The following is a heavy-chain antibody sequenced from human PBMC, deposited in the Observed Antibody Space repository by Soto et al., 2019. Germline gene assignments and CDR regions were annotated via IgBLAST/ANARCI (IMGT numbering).Heavy chain of an antibody. J-gene: IGHJ4*01. CDR2: IIPILGIA. V-gene: IGHV1-69*02. CDR3: ARVASYYYDSSGYYSPSYYFDY. D-gene: IGHD3-22*01. CDR1: GGTFSIYT. Sequence: SLKVSCKASGGTFSIYTISWVRQAPGQGLEWMGRIIPILGIANYAQKFQGRVTITADKSTSTAYMELSSLRSEDTAVYYCARVASYYYDSSGYYSPSYYFDYWG.